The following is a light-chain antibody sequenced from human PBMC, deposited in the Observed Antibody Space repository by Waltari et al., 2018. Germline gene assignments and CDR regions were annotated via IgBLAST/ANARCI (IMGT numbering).Light chain of an antibody. J-gene: IGLJ1*01. CDR2: TNN. CDR1: SSNLGTNY. V-gene: IGLV1-47*01. Sequence: QSVLTQPPSASGPPGQRVTISCSGSSSNLGTNYVSWYQQLPGTAPKLLIYTNNKRPSGVPDRFSGSKSGTSGSLAISGLRSEDEADYFCAAWDDTLTGYVFGPGTKVTVL. CDR3: AAWDDTLTGYV.